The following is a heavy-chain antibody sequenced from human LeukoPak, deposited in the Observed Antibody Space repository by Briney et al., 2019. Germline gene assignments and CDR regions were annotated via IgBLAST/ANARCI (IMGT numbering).Heavy chain of an antibody. CDR3: ARGSYYSPYHFDY. CDR1: GGSMSNYY. J-gene: IGHJ4*02. V-gene: IGHV4-59*08. Sequence: SETLSLTCTVSGGSMSNYYWSWIRQPPGKGLEWIGFVYYTGSTNYNHALETRVTISVDTSKSQFSLKLSSVTAADTAVYYCARGSYYSPYHFDYWGQGTLVTVSS. D-gene: IGHD4-11*01. CDR2: VYYTGST.